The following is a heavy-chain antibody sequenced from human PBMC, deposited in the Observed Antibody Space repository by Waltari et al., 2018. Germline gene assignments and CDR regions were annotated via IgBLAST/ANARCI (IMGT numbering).Heavy chain of an antibody. J-gene: IGHJ5*02. D-gene: IGHD3-16*01. Sequence: QVQLQESGPGLVKPSETLSLPCTVSGGSISGSYWSWIRQPAGKELEWIGRIYTSGSTNYNPSLNNRVTMSIDTSKNQFSLKLTSVTAADTAVYYCARPIWRTSWKMGEFDPWGQGTLVTVSS. CDR1: GGSISGSY. CDR3: ARPIWRTSWKMGEFDP. V-gene: IGHV4-4*07. CDR2: IYTSGST.